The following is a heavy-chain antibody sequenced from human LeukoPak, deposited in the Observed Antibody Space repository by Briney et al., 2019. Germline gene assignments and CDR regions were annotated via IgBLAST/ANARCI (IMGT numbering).Heavy chain of an antibody. D-gene: IGHD5-12*01. CDR3: ARDKAIVAFDY. V-gene: IGHV3-30-3*01. J-gene: IGHJ4*02. Sequence: PGRSLRLSCAASGFTFSSYAMRWVRQAPGKGLEWVAVISYDGSNKYYADSVKGRFTISRDNSKNTLYLQMNSLRAEDTAVYYCARDKAIVAFDYWGQGTLVTVSS. CDR1: GFTFSSYA. CDR2: ISYDGSNK.